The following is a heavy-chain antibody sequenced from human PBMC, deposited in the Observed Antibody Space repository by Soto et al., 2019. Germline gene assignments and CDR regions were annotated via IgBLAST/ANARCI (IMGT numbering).Heavy chain of an antibody. V-gene: IGHV4-39*01. J-gene: IGHJ4*02. CDR2: IYYSGST. CDR3: ARRDRPPHYRY. Sequence: QLQLQESGPGLVKPSETLSLTCTVSGGSISSSSYYWGWIRQPPGKGLEWIGSIYYSGSTYYNPSPKRRLPISVDTSKTQFPLKLSSVTAADTAVYYCARRDRPPHYRYWGQGTLVTVSS. D-gene: IGHD3-16*02. CDR1: GGSISSSSYY.